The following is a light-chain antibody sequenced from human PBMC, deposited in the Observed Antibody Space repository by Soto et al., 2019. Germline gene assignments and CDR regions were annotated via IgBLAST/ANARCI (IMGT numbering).Light chain of an antibody. Sequence: DIQMTQSPSTLPASVGDRVTITCRASQSISSWLAWYQQKPGKAPKLLIYDASSLESGVPSRFSGSGSGTEFTLTISSLQPDDFATYYCQQYNSYSWTFGQGTKVE. V-gene: IGKV1-5*01. CDR2: DAS. J-gene: IGKJ1*01. CDR1: QSISSW. CDR3: QQYNSYSWT.